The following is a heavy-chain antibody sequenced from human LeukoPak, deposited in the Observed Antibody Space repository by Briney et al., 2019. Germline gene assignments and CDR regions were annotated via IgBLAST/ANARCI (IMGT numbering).Heavy chain of an antibody. V-gene: IGHV6-1*01. CDR1: GDSVSSNSAA. CDR2: TYYRSKWYN. CDR3: ARAGITIFGVVTPDFDY. Sequence: SQTLSLTCAISGDSVSSNSAAWNWIRPSPSRGLEWLGRTYYRSKWYNDYAVSVKSRITINPDTSKNQFSLQLNSVTPEDTAVYYCARAGITIFGVVTPDFDYWGQGTLVTVSS. J-gene: IGHJ4*02. D-gene: IGHD3-3*01.